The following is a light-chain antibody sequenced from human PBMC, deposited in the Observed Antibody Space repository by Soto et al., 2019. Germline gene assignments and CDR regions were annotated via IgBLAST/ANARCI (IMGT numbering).Light chain of an antibody. Sequence: IVWTHSPATLSFSPGERATLSGRASQSVSSYLAWYQQKPGQAPRLLIYDASNRATGIPARFSGSGSGTDFTLTISSLEPEDFAVYYCQQRSNWPPTFGQGTKWIS. V-gene: IGKV3-11*01. CDR2: DAS. CDR1: QSVSSY. J-gene: IGKJ1*01. CDR3: QQRSNWPPT.